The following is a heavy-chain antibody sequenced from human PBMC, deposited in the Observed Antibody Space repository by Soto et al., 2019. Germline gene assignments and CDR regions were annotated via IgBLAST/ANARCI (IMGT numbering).Heavy chain of an antibody. V-gene: IGHV1-18*01. Sequence: ASVKVSCKASGYTFTNYGISWVRQAPGQGLEWMGWINAYNGNTKYAQKLQGRVTMTTGTSTSTAYMELRSLSSDDTAVYYCARDQAMAQFDYWGQGTLVTVSS. CDR1: GYTFTNYG. CDR2: INAYNGNT. D-gene: IGHD5-18*01. CDR3: ARDQAMAQFDY. J-gene: IGHJ4*02.